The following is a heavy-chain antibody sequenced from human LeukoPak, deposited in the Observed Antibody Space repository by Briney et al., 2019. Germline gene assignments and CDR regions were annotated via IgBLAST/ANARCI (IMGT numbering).Heavy chain of an antibody. V-gene: IGHV1-69*13. D-gene: IGHD6-13*01. CDR2: IIPIFGTA. Sequence: SVKVSCKASGGTFSSYAISWVRQASGQGLEWMGGIIPIFGTANYAQKFQGRVTITADESTSTAYMELSSLRSEDTAVYYCARARIAAAGTNWFDPWGQGTLVTVSS. CDR1: GGTFSSYA. J-gene: IGHJ5*02. CDR3: ARARIAAAGTNWFDP.